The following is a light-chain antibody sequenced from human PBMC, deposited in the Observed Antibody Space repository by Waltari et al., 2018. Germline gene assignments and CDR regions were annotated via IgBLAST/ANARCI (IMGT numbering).Light chain of an antibody. CDR3: ASYTSGNLLHV. Sequence: QSALTQPASVSGSPGQSITISCTGTRSAVGGYNYVSWYQQHPGKAPKLMIYEVSNRPSGVSPRFSASKSGNTASLTISGLQDEDEADYYCASYTSGNLLHVFGTGTKVTVL. CDR2: EVS. J-gene: IGLJ1*01. CDR1: RSAVGGYNY. V-gene: IGLV2-14*01.